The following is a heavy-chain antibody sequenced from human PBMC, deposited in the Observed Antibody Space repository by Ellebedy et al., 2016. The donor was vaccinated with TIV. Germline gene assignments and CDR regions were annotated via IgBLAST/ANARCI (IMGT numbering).Heavy chain of an antibody. J-gene: IGHJ4*02. D-gene: IGHD5-12*01. CDR2: IRYDGSNK. Sequence: GESLKISCAASGFTFSSYGMHWVRQAPGKGLEWVAFIRYDGSNKYYADSVKGRFTISRDNSKNTLYLQMNSLRAEDTAVYYCAKDPYVATPPSRPFDYWGQGTLVTVSS. CDR3: AKDPYVATPPSRPFDY. V-gene: IGHV3-30*02. CDR1: GFTFSSYG.